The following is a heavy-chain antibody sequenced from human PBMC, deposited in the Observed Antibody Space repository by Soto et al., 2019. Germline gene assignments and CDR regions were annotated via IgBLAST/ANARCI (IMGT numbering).Heavy chain of an antibody. D-gene: IGHD4-17*01. CDR2: IDPDGSQK. V-gene: IGHV3-7*03. Sequence: EVQLVDSGGDLVQPGGSLRLSCAASGFTFSTYWMSWVRQAPGKGLEWVANIDPDGSQKYYVDSVKGRFTISRDNAKNSLYLQMNSLRAEGTAVYYCARDMGPSWAYGYWGQGTLVTVSS. CDR3: ARDMGPSWAYGY. J-gene: IGHJ4*02. CDR1: GFTFSTYW.